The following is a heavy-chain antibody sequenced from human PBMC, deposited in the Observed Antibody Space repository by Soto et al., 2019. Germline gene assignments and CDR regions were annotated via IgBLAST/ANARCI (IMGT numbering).Heavy chain of an antibody. CDR3: AREIYDYGDYMDY. V-gene: IGHV4-59*12. D-gene: IGHD4-17*01. CDR2: IYHSGST. Sequence: SETLSLTCTVSGGSISSYYWSWIRQPPGKGLEWIGEIYHSGSTNYNPSLKSRVTISVDKSKNQFSLKLSSVTAADTAVYYCAREIYDYGDYMDYWGQGTLVTVSS. CDR1: GGSISSYY. J-gene: IGHJ4*02.